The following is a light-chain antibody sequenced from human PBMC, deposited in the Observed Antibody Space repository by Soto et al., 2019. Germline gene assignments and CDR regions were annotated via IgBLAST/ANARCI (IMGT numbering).Light chain of an antibody. CDR2: DVS. CDR3: SSYTSSSTYV. J-gene: IGLJ1*01. CDR1: SSDGGSYNY. V-gene: IGLV2-14*01. Sequence: QSVLTQPASVSGSPGQSITISCTGPSSDGGSYNYVSWFQQHPGKAPKVMIYDVSNRPSGVSYRFSGSKSGNTASLTISWLQAEDEADYYCSSYTSSSTYVFGTGTKVTVL.